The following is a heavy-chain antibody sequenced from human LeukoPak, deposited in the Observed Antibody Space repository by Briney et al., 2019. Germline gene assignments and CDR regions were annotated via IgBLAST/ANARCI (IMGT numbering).Heavy chain of an antibody. J-gene: IGHJ6*02. CDR1: GFIFTDYW. D-gene: IGHD4-17*01. V-gene: IGHV3-53*01. CDR2: IYNSGTT. Sequence: GGSLRLSCAASGFIFTDYWMNWVRQAPGKGLEWVSVIYNSGTTYYADSVKGRFTISRDNSKNTLYLQMNSLRAEDTAVYYCAREGGDPTYGMDVWGQGTTVTVSS. CDR3: AREGGDPTYGMDV.